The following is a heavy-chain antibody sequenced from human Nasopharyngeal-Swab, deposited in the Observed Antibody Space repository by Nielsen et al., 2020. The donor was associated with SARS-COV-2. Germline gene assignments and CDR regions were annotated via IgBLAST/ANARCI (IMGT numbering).Heavy chain of an antibody. V-gene: IGHV3-30-3*01. CDR1: GFTFSRYT. D-gene: IGHD3-22*01. CDR2: ISYDGSNK. CDR3: ASTPLDSSGYYYAFHY. J-gene: IGHJ4*02. Sequence: GESLEISCAASGFTFSRYTMHWVRQAPGKGLEWVAVISYDGSNKYYADSVKGRFTISRDISKNTLYLQMNSLRAEDTAVFYCASTPLDSSGYYYAFHYWGRGTLVTVSS.